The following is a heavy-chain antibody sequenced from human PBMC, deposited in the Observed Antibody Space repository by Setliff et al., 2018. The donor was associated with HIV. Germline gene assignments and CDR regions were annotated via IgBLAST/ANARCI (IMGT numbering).Heavy chain of an antibody. V-gene: IGHV4-39*07. CDR1: GGSISGSSYY. D-gene: IGHD2-21*02. J-gene: IGHJ6*02. Sequence: SETLSLTCTVSGGSISGSSYYWGWIRQPPGKGLEWIGKINQSGGINYNPSLKSRVTISIDTFKNQFSLKLSSVTAADTAVYYCARAMRGVVVTNMYYYYGMDVWGQGTTVTVSS. CDR2: INQSGGI. CDR3: ARAMRGVVVTNMYYYYGMDV.